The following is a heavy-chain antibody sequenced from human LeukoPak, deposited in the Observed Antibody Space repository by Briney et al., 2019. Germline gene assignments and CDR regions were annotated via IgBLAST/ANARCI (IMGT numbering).Heavy chain of an antibody. CDR3: ARDSGVATNFDN. CDR1: GFTFSSYW. V-gene: IGHV3-7*01. CDR2: IKQDGSEK. D-gene: IGHD5-24*01. J-gene: IGHJ4*02. Sequence: GGSLRLSCAASGFTFSSYWMSWVRQAPGKGLEWVANIKQDGSEKFYVDSVKGRFTISRDNAENSLYLQMNSLRAEDTSVYYCARDSGVATNFDNWAQGTLVTVPS.